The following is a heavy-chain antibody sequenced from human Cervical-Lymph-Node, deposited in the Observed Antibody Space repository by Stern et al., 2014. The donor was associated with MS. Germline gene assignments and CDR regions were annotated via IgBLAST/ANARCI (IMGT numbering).Heavy chain of an antibody. V-gene: IGHV3-30*18. CDR1: GFTFRSYG. Sequence: VQLVESGGGVVQPGRSLRLSCSASGFTFRSYGMHWVLQLPGKGLECVALMSSDGTEEFYADSVKGRFTISRDNSKKTLYLQMNGLRAEDTAVYSCAKRRDGFNYLASWGQGTLVTVSS. D-gene: IGHD5-24*01. J-gene: IGHJ5*01. CDR2: MSSDGTEE. CDR3: AKRRDGFNYLAS.